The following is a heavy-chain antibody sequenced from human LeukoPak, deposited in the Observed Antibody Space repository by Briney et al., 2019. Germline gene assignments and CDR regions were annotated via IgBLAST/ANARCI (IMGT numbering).Heavy chain of an antibody. V-gene: IGHV3-23*01. J-gene: IGHJ4*02. CDR3: AKSPGHTSSWQFDY. CDR1: GFTFVNYA. CDR2: ITGVGRNT. Sequence: GGSLRLSCAASGFTFVNYAMSSVRQAPGEGLERVSTITGVGRNTHYADPVTGRFTLSRANSKTTLSLHMNSLRDEDMPPYISAKSPGHTSSWQFDYWGQGTLVTVSS. D-gene: IGHD6-13*01.